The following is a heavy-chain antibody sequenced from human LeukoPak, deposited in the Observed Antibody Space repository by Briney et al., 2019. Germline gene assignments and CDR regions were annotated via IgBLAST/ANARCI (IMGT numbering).Heavy chain of an antibody. CDR2: IIPIFGTA. D-gene: IGHD6-6*01. J-gene: IGHJ6*02. CDR3: ARDRLYSSSTHPQGMDV. Sequence: SVKVSCKASGGTFSSCAISWVRQAPGQGLEWMGGIIPIFGTANYAQKFQGRVTITADESTSTAYMELSSLRSEDTAVYYCARDRLYSSSTHPQGMDVWGQGTTVTVSS. V-gene: IGHV1-69*01. CDR1: GGTFSSCA.